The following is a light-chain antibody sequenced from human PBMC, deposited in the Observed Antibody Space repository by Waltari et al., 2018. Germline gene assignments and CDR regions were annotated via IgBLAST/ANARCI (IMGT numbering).Light chain of an antibody. CDR1: QSIASN. J-gene: IGKJ1*01. Sequence: DIQMTQSPSSLSASVGDRVTITCRASQSIASNLSWYQQKPWKAPKPLIYAASSLQSGVPSRFSARGSGTDFTLTISCLQREDFATYYCQQSYSSPRTFGQGTKVEVK. CDR2: AAS. V-gene: IGKV1-39*01. CDR3: QQSYSSPRT.